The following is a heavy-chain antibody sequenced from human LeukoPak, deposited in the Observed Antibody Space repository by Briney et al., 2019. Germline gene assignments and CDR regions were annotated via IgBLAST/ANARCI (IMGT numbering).Heavy chain of an antibody. CDR2: IIPIFGTA. V-gene: IGHV1-69*01. D-gene: IGHD2-2*02. CDR1: GGTFSSYA. CDR3: ARARGPGYCSSTSCYTGNDAFDI. J-gene: IGHJ3*02. Sequence: ASVKVSCKASGGTFSSYAISWVRQAPGQGLEWMGGIIPIFGTANYAQKFQGRVTITADESTSTAYMKLSSLRSEDTAVYYCARARGPGYCSSTSCYTGNDAFDIWGQGTMVTVSS.